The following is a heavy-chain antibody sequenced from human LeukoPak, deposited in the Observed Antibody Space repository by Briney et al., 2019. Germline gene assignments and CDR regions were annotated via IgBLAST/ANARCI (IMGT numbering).Heavy chain of an antibody. J-gene: IGHJ1*01. Sequence: ASVKVSCKASGYTFTNYDINWVRQATGQGLEWMGWMNPNSGNTGYAQEFQGRVTMTRNTSISTAYMELSSLRSEDTAVYYCARGGRITIFGVVTNDSEYFQHWGQGTLVTVSS. D-gene: IGHD3-3*01. V-gene: IGHV1-8*01. CDR3: ARGGRITIFGVVTNDSEYFQH. CDR1: GYTFTNYD. CDR2: MNPNSGNT.